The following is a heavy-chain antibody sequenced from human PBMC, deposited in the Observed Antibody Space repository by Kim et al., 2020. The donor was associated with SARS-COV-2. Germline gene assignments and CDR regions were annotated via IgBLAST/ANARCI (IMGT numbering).Heavy chain of an antibody. Sequence: ASVKVSCKASGYTFTSYAMYWVRQAPGQGLEWMGWINTNTGNPTYAQGFTGRFVFSLDTSVSTAYLQISSLKAEDTAVYYCAITMVRGGYWYFDLWGRGTLVTVSS. CDR2: INTNTGNP. CDR1: GYTFTSYA. CDR3: AITMVRGGYWYFDL. D-gene: IGHD3-10*01. J-gene: IGHJ2*01. V-gene: IGHV7-4-1*02.